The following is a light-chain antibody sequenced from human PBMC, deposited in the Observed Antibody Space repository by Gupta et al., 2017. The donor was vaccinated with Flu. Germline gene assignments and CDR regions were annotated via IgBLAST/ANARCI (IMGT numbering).Light chain of an antibody. CDR2: LGS. CDR3: MQALQKSRT. CDR1: QSLLDSNGYNY. V-gene: IGKV2-28*01. Sequence: IVMTQSPLSLPVTPGEPASISCRSSQSLLDSNGYNYLDWYLQKSGRSPQILIELGSNRASGVPDRFSASGSGTELTLKSSRVEAEDVGVEEGMQALQKSRTLGGGTKVEIK. J-gene: IGKJ4*01.